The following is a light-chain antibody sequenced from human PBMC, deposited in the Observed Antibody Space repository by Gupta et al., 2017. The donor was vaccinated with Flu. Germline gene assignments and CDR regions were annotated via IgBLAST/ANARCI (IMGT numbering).Light chain of an antibody. CDR3: QQVNSYPLT. CDR1: QGISSY. CDR2: AAS. J-gene: IGKJ4*01. V-gene: IGKV1-9*01. Sequence: PSFLSASVGDRVTITCRASQGISSYLVWYQQKPGKAPRLLLYAASTLQSGVPSRFSGSGSGTEFTLTLSSLQPEDFATYYCQQVNSYPLTFGGGTKVEIK.